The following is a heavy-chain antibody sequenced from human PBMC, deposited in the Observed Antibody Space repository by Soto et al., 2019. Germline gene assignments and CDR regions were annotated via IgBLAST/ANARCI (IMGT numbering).Heavy chain of an antibody. CDR1: GFTFSSYA. Sequence: GGSLRLPCAASGFTFSSYAMSWVRQAPGKGLEWVSAISGSGGSTYYADSVKGRFTISRDNSKNTLYLQMNSLRAEDTAVYYCAKDRHYYDSSGYYLFDYWGQGTLVTVSS. J-gene: IGHJ4*02. CDR3: AKDRHYYDSSGYYLFDY. CDR2: ISGSGGST. D-gene: IGHD3-22*01. V-gene: IGHV3-23*01.